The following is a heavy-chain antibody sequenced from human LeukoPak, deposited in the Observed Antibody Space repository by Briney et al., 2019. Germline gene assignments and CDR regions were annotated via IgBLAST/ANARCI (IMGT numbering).Heavy chain of an antibody. D-gene: IGHD1-26*01. V-gene: IGHV3-74*01. CDR1: GFTFSNYW. J-gene: IGHJ6*03. CDR3: ARVSSGSYFGYYYYYMDV. Sequence: GGSLRLSCAASGFTFSNYWMHWVRQAPGKGLVWVSRINSDGSSTSYADSVKGRFTISRNNAKNTLYLQMNSLRAEDTAVYYCARVSSGSYFGYYYYYMDVWGKGTTVTVSS. CDR2: INSDGSST.